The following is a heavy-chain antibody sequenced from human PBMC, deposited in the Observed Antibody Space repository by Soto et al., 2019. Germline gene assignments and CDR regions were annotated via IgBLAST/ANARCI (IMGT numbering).Heavy chain of an antibody. D-gene: IGHD5-18*01. CDR2: IYPGDSDT. CDR3: ARRGYSYGLDV. Sequence: PGESLKISCKGSGYNFATYWIAWVRQLPGKGPEWMGIIYPGDSDTSYSPYFQGQVTISVDRSISTAYLQWNSLKASDTAVYYCARRGYSYGLDVWGQGTKVTVSS. V-gene: IGHV5-51*01. J-gene: IGHJ6*02. CDR1: GYNFATYW.